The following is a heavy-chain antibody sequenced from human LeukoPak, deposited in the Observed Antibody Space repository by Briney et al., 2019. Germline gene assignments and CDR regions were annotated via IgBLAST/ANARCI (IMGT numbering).Heavy chain of an antibody. V-gene: IGHV3-7*01. Sequence: PGGSLRLSCAASGFTFSSYSMSWVRQAPGKGLEWVANINQDGSEKYYVDSVEGRFTISRDSVKNSLYLQMTSVRADDTAMYYCVRDDYDFWSGYQRYFEFWGQGTLVTVSS. CDR1: GFTFSSYS. J-gene: IGHJ4*02. CDR2: INQDGSEK. D-gene: IGHD3-3*01. CDR3: VRDDYDFWSGYQRYFEF.